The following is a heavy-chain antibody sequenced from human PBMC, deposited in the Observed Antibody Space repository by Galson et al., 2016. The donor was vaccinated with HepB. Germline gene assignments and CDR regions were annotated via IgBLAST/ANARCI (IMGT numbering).Heavy chain of an antibody. CDR1: GGSITSTNW. CDR2: IYHAGDT. Sequence: ETLSLTCAVSGGSITSTNWWSWVRQTPGKGLEWIGEIYHAGDTNYKPSLPSLKSRVTISVDESKNHFSLRLSSVTAADTAVYYCARGPHIVVEPAASPTDAFDTWGQGTMVTVSS. CDR3: ARGPHIVVEPAASPTDAFDT. V-gene: IGHV4-4*02. D-gene: IGHD2-2*01. J-gene: IGHJ3*02.